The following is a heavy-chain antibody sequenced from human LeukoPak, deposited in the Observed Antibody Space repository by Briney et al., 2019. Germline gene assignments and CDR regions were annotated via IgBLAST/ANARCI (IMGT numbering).Heavy chain of an antibody. V-gene: IGHV3-74*01. J-gene: IGHJ4*02. Sequence: QSGGSLRLSCAASGFTFSDYWIHWVRQAPGKGLMWVSHINNDGGTTSYADSVKGRFTISRDSAKNTVYLQMNSLRAEDTAVYYCARGGVGSFDYWGQGALVTVSS. CDR3: ARGGVGSFDY. CDR1: GFTFSDYW. D-gene: IGHD1-26*01. CDR2: INNDGGTT.